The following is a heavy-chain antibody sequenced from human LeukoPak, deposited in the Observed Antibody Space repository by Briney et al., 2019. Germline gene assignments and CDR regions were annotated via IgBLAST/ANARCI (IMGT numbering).Heavy chain of an antibody. V-gene: IGHV3-9*01. D-gene: IGHD3-10*01. J-gene: IGHJ6*03. Sequence: PGGSLRLSCAASGFTFDDYTMHWVRQAPGKGLEWVSRISWNSDSIGYADSVKGRFTISRDNAKNSLYLQMNSLRVEDTAVYYCAKDGYYYGSGVLYYMDVWGKGTTVTISS. CDR3: AKDGYYYGSGVLYYMDV. CDR2: ISWNSDSI. CDR1: GFTFDDYT.